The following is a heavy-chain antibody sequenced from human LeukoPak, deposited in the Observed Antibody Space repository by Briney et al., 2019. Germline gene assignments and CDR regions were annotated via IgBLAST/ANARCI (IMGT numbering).Heavy chain of an antibody. J-gene: IGHJ5*02. Sequence: GGSLRLSCAASGFTFSNYGMYWVRQAPRKGLEGVAFIRYDGSDKYYAHSLKGRFTMSRDNSKNTVYLQMDSLRPEDTAVYYCAKGQLGIQSSKWFDPWGQGTLVTVSS. V-gene: IGHV3-30*02. CDR1: GFTFSNYG. CDR2: IRYDGSDK. D-gene: IGHD7-27*01. CDR3: AKGQLGIQSSKWFDP.